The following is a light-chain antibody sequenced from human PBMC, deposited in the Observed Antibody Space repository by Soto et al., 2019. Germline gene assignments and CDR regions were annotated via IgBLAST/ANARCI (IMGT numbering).Light chain of an antibody. CDR3: SSYAGSNNLV. CDR1: SSDVGGYNY. J-gene: IGLJ2*01. V-gene: IGLV2-11*01. Sequence: QSALTQPRSASGSPGQSITISCTGTSSDVGGYNYVSWYQQHPAKAPKLIIFDVSKRPSGVPNRFSGSKSGNTASLTISGLRAEDEADYYCSSYAGSNNLVFGGGTKLTVL. CDR2: DVS.